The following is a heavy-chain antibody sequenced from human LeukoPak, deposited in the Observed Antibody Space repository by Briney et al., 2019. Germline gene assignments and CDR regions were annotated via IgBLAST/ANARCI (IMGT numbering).Heavy chain of an antibody. V-gene: IGHV3-48*04. CDR1: GFTFSSYS. Sequence: PGGSLRLSCAASGFTFSSYSMNWVRQAPGKGLEWVSYISSSSSTIYYADSVKGRFTISRDNAKNSLYLQMNSLRAEDTAVYYCARVDGTTQDAFDIWGQGTMVTVSS. J-gene: IGHJ3*02. CDR2: ISSSSSTI. CDR3: ARVDGTTQDAFDI. D-gene: IGHD1-1*01.